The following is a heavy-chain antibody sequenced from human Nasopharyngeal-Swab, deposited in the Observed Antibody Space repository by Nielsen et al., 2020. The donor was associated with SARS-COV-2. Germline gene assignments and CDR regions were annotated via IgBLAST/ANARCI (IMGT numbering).Heavy chain of an antibody. V-gene: IGHV4-39*01. D-gene: IGHD2-15*01. Sequence: SETLSLTCTVSGGSISSSSYYWGWIRQPPGKGLERIGSIYYSGSTYYNPSLKSRVTISVDTSKNQFSLKLSSVTAADTAVYYCARRVGVVATHSPVDWYFDLWGRGTLVTGSS. CDR3: ARRVGVVATHSPVDWYFDL. CDR1: GGSISSSSYY. CDR2: IYYSGST. J-gene: IGHJ2*01.